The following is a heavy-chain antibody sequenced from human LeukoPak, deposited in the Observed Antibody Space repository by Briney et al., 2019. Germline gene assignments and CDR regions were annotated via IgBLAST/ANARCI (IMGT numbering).Heavy chain of an antibody. CDR3: ANARRAWNCFDY. CDR1: GFTFSSYA. V-gene: IGHV3-23*01. Sequence: TGGSLRLSCAASGFTFSSYAMSWVRQAPGKGLERVSAISGSGGSTYYADSVKGRFTISRDNSKNTLYLQMNSLRAEGTAVYYCANARRAWNCFDYWGQGTLVTVSS. J-gene: IGHJ4*02. D-gene: IGHD1-1*01. CDR2: ISGSGGST.